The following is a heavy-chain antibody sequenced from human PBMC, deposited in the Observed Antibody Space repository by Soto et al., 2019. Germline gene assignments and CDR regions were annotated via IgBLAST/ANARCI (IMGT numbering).Heavy chain of an antibody. CDR2: INHSGRT. D-gene: IGHD5-12*01. V-gene: IGHV4-34*01. CDR3: ARKDQRSRGYSGY. J-gene: IGHJ4*02. Sequence: QVQLQQWGAELLKPSETLSLTCAVSGGSFSGYYWSWIRQPPGKGLEWIGEINHSGRTNYNPSLKSRGTISVDTSKHQFSLMLSSVIAADTAVYYCARKDQRSRGYSGYWGQGTLVTVSS. CDR1: GGSFSGYY.